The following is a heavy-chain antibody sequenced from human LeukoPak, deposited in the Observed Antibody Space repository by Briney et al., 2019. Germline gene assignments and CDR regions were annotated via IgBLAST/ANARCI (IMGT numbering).Heavy chain of an antibody. Sequence: GGSLRLSCGASGFTFRTYAMSWVRQAPGKGLEWVSGISDGGGRTFYAESVKGRFTVSRDNSKNTLYLRMNSLRAEDTAIYYCTKNQVLDDTGSWYAYWGQGTLVTVSS. CDR1: GFTFRTYA. CDR3: TKNQVLDDTGSWYAY. CDR2: ISDGGGRT. V-gene: IGHV3-23*01. D-gene: IGHD6-13*01. J-gene: IGHJ4*02.